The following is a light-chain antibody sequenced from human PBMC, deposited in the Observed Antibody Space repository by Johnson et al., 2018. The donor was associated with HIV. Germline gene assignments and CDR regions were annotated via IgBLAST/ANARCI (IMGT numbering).Light chain of an antibody. V-gene: IGLV1-51*02. CDR1: SSNIGNNF. CDR3: GTWDSSLSVFV. Sequence: QSVLTQPPSVSAAPGQKVTISCSGSSSNIGNNFVSWYQQLPGTAPKLLIYENIKRPSGIPDRFSGSKSGTSATLGITGLLTGDEADYYCGTWDSSLSVFVFGTGTKVSVL. J-gene: IGLJ1*01. CDR2: ENI.